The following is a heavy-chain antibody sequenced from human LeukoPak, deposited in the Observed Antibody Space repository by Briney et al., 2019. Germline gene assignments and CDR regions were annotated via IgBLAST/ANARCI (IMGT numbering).Heavy chain of an antibody. Sequence: PGXSLRLSCAASGFTFSSYAMHWVRQAPGKGLEYVSAISSNGGSTYYANSVKGRFTISRDNSKNTLYLQMGSLRAEDMAVYYCARAHYYDSNGYRPSYYYMDVWGKGTTVTVSS. CDR2: ISSNGGST. J-gene: IGHJ6*03. CDR3: ARAHYYDSNGYRPSYYYMDV. CDR1: GFTFSSYA. D-gene: IGHD3-22*01. V-gene: IGHV3-64*01.